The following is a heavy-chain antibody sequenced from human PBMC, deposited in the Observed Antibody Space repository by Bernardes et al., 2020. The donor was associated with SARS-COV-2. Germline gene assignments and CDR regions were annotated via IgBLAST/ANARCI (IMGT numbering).Heavy chain of an antibody. CDR3: ARGRDIVVEPSDSDASEV. Sequence: SVKVSCKASGGTISMFVISWVRQASGQRLEWIGVIIPIFGPTHYEQKFQGRVTITADESTSTAYLELRSLRSEDTAIYYCARGRDIVVEPSDSDASEVWGQGTMVTVST. J-gene: IGHJ3*01. CDR1: GGTISMFV. V-gene: IGHV1-69*13. D-gene: IGHD2-2*01. CDR2: IIPIFGPT.